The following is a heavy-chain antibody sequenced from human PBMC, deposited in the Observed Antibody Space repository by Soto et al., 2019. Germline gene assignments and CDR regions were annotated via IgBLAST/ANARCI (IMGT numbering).Heavy chain of an antibody. Sequence: ASVKVSCKASGGTFSSYAISWVRQAPGQGLEWMGGIIPIFGTANYAQKFQGRVTITADESTSTAYMELSSLRSEDTAVYYCARGRLGVPYYYYYYGMDVWGQGTTVTVSS. V-gene: IGHV1-69*13. CDR2: IIPIFGTA. J-gene: IGHJ6*02. CDR1: GGTFSSYA. D-gene: IGHD3-16*01. CDR3: ARGRLGVPYYYYYYGMDV.